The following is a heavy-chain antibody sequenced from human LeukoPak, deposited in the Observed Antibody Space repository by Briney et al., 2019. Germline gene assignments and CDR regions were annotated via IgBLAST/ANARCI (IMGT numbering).Heavy chain of an antibody. V-gene: IGHV5-51*03. CDR2: IYPGDSDT. D-gene: IGHD3-22*01. Sequence: PGESLKISCKGSGYNFTSYWIGWVRQMPGKGLEWMGIIYPGDSDTRYSPSFQGQVTISADKSISTAYLQWSSLKASDTAMFYCARAGYYDSSGQYYFDYWGQGTLVTVSS. J-gene: IGHJ4*02. CDR1: GYNFTSYW. CDR3: ARAGYYDSSGQYYFDY.